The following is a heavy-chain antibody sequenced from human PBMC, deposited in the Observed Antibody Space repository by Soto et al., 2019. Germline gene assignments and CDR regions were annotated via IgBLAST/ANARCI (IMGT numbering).Heavy chain of an antibody. Sequence: QVQLQESGPGLVKPSETLSLNCTVSGGPISSYYWSWIRQSPGKGLEWIGYIYYSGSTNYNPSLKSRVTRSVDTFKNQLSLELSSVTAADTAVYYCARGSSGWPPRLDYWGQGTLVTVSS. CDR1: GGPISSYY. V-gene: IGHV4-59*01. CDR3: ARGSSGWPPRLDY. J-gene: IGHJ4*02. CDR2: IYYSGST. D-gene: IGHD6-19*01.